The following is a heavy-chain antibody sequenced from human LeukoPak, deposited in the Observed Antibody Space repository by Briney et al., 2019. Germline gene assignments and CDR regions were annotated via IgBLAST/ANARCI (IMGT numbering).Heavy chain of an antibody. CDR1: GGSISSYY. V-gene: IGHV4-59*01. CDR2: IYYSGST. CDR3: ARDRGRYNWYDAVHYFDY. Sequence: PSATLSLTCTVAGGSISSYYWSWIRQPPGKGLEWFGYIYYSGSTNYNPSLKSRVTISVDTSKNQFSLKLSSVTAAETAVYYCARDRGRYNWYDAVHYFDYWGQGTLVTVSS. D-gene: IGHD1-20*01. J-gene: IGHJ4*02.